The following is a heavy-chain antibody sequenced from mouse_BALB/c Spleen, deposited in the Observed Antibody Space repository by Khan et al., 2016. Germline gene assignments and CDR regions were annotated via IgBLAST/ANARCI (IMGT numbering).Heavy chain of an antibody. CDR2: IHYSGST. CDR1: GYPTSSHYS. J-gene: IGHJ2*01. D-gene: IGHD2-13*01. CDR3: ATSTTDYWCYFAY. Sequence: EVQRQESGPDLVKPSQPLSPTCTVTGYPTSSHYSWHWIRHFPGNKLEWMGYIHYSGSTNYNPSLKSRISITRDTSKNQFVLQLTSVTTEDTATYYCATSTTDYWCYFAYWGQGTTLTVSS. V-gene: IGHV3-1*02.